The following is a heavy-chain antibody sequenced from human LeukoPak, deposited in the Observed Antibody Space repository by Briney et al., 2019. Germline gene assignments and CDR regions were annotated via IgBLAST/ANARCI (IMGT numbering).Heavy chain of an antibody. V-gene: IGHV4-34*01. CDR1: GGSFSGYY. CDR2: INHSGST. J-gene: IGHJ4*02. Sequence: TASETLSLTCAVYGGSFSGYYWSWIRQPPGKGLEWIGEINHSGSTNYNPSLKSRVTISVDTSKNQFSLKLSSVTAADTAVYYCARGPRSPRAWNRYYFDYWGQGTLVTVSS. CDR3: ARGPRSPRAWNRYYFDY. D-gene: IGHD2/OR15-2a*01.